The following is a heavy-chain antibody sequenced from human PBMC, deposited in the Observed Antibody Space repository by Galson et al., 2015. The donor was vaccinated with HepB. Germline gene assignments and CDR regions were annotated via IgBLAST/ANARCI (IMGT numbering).Heavy chain of an antibody. V-gene: IGHV4-39*01. CDR1: GGSISSSSYY. CDR3: ARHQRGYSGYSRKLYRTDWHFDY. D-gene: IGHD5-12*01. Sequence: SETLSLTCTVSGGSISSSSYYWGWIRQAPGKGLEWIGNIYYVGSTFHNPSLESRVTISVDTSKNQFSLRLRSVTAGDSAVYYCARHQRGYSGYSRKLYRTDWHFDYWGQGTLVTVSS. J-gene: IGHJ4*02. CDR2: IYYVGST.